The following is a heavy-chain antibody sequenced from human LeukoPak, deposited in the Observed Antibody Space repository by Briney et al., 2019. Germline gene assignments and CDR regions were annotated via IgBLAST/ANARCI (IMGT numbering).Heavy chain of an antibody. Sequence: GGSLRLSCAASGFTFSSYSMNWVRQAPGKGLEWVSHITASGTAMFYADSVKGRFTISRDNAKNSPYLQMNSLRAEDTAVYYCARGPKACSGGSCYCFAFDIWGQGTMVTVSS. CDR3: ARGPKACSGGSCYCFAFDI. J-gene: IGHJ3*02. CDR1: GFTFSSYS. CDR2: ITASGTAM. D-gene: IGHD2-15*01. V-gene: IGHV3-48*04.